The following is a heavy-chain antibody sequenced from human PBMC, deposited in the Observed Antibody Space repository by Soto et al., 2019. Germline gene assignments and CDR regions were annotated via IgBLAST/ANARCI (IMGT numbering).Heavy chain of an antibody. Sequence: QVQLVESGGGVVQPGRSLRLSCAASGFTFSSYAMHWVRQAPGKGLEWVAVISYDGSNKYYADSVKGRFTISRDNSKNTLYLQMNSLRAEDTAVYYCARGMGASIAVAGTEVHWGQGTLVTVSS. D-gene: IGHD6-19*01. CDR1: GFTFSSYA. J-gene: IGHJ4*02. CDR3: ARGMGASIAVAGTEVH. CDR2: ISYDGSNK. V-gene: IGHV3-30-3*01.